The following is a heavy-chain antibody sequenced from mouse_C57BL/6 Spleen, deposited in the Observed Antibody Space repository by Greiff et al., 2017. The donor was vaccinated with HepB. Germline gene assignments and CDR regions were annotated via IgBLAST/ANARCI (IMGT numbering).Heavy chain of an antibody. V-gene: IGHV5-16*01. CDR2: INYDGSST. CDR1: GFTFSDYY. CDR3: ARDRGFSWYFDV. Sequence: DVHLVESEGGLVQPGSSMKLSCTASGFTFSDYYMAWVRQVPEKGLEWVANINYDGSSTYYLDSLKSRFIISRDNAKNILYLQMSSLKSEDTATYYCARDRGFSWYFDVWGTGTTVTVSS. J-gene: IGHJ1*03. D-gene: IGHD3-3*01.